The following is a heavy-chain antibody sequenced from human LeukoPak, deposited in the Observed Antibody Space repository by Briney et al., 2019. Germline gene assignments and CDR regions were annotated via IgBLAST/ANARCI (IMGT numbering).Heavy chain of an antibody. CDR3: ARALEDGYNYRGEYYFDY. CDR1: GGSFSGYY. J-gene: IGHJ4*02. Sequence: KPSETLSLTCAVHGGSFSGYYWSWIRQPPGKGLEWIGEINHSGSTNYNPSLKSRVTISVDTSKNQFSLKLSSVTAADTAVYYCARALEDGYNYRGEYYFDYWGQGTLVTVSS. CDR2: INHSGST. V-gene: IGHV4-34*01. D-gene: IGHD5-12*01.